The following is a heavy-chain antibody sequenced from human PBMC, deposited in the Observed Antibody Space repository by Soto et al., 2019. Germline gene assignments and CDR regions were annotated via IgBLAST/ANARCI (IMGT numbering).Heavy chain of an antibody. CDR1: GFTFNIYA. D-gene: IGHD4-17*01. Sequence: GGSLRLSCAASGFTFNIYALHWVRQAPGKGLEWVAVISFDGTKKYYSDSVKGRFIISRDNLKNTLYLQMNNLRVEDAALYFCAREDDYGYRYINYGLDVWGQGTRSPSP. V-gene: IGHV3-30-3*01. J-gene: IGHJ6*02. CDR2: ISFDGTKK. CDR3: AREDDYGYRYINYGLDV.